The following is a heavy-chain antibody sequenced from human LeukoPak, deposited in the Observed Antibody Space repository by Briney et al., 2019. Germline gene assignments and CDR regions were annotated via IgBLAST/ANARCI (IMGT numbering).Heavy chain of an antibody. D-gene: IGHD3-10*01. CDR1: GFTFSSYG. Sequence: RGSLRPSCAPSGFTFSSYGMHWVRQAPGKGLEWVAFIRYDGSNKYSADSVQGRFTISRDNSKNTLYLQMNSLRAEDTAVYYCAELDGYGSGSYLDRPDYWGQGTLVTVSS. CDR3: AELDGYGSGSYLDRPDY. J-gene: IGHJ4*02. V-gene: IGHV3-30*02. CDR2: IRYDGSNK.